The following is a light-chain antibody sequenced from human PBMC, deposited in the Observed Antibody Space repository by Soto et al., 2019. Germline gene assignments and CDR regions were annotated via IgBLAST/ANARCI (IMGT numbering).Light chain of an antibody. V-gene: IGKV1-39*01. CDR2: AAS. CDR3: QQYYSHST. J-gene: IGKJ1*01. Sequence: DIQMTQSPTSLSASVGDRVTLTCRASQSISSYLNWYQQKPGKAPQFLIYAASSLESGVPSRFSGSGSATEFTLTISRLQPDDFATYYCQQYYSHSTFGQGTKVDIK. CDR1: QSISSY.